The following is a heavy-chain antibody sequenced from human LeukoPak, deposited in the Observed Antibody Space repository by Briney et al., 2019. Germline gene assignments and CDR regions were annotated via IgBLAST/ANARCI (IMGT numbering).Heavy chain of an antibody. Sequence: PSGTLSLTCAVSGGSISSSNWWSWVRQPPGKGLEWIGEIYHSGSTNYNPSLKSRVTISVDTSKNQFSLKLSSVTAADTAVYYCARGRMVGPIFGVVSPPYYYYYYMDVWGKGTTVTVSS. V-gene: IGHV4-4*02. CDR3: ARGRMVGPIFGVVSPPYYYYYYMDV. D-gene: IGHD3-3*01. J-gene: IGHJ6*03. CDR2: IYHSGST. CDR1: GGSISSSNW.